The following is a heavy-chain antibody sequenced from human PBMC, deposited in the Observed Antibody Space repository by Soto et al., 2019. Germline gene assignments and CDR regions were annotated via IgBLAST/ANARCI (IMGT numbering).Heavy chain of an antibody. D-gene: IGHD2-15*01. CDR1: GFTFSSYA. CDR3: AKDFRYCSGGSCPGYFDY. CDR2: ISGSGGST. Sequence: GGSLRLSCAASGFTFSSYAMSWVRKAPGKGLEWVSAISGSGGSTYYADSVKGRFTISRDNSKNTLYLQMNSLRAEDTAVYYCAKDFRYCSGGSCPGYFDYWGQGTLVTVSS. V-gene: IGHV3-23*01. J-gene: IGHJ4*02.